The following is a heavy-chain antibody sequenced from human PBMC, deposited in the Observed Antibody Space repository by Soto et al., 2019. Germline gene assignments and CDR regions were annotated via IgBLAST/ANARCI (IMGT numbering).Heavy chain of an antibody. V-gene: IGHV3-15*07. D-gene: IGHD3-10*01. CDR2: IKSKTDGGTT. Sequence: EVQLVESGGGLVKPGGSLRLSCAASGFTFSNAWMNWVRQAPGKGLEWVGRIKSKTDGGTTDYAAPVKGRFTISRDDSKNTLYLQMNSLKTEDTAVYYCTTGPRETYYYGSGRPWGIDYWGQGTLVTVSS. CDR3: TTGPRETYYYGSGRPWGIDY. J-gene: IGHJ4*02. CDR1: GFTFSNAW.